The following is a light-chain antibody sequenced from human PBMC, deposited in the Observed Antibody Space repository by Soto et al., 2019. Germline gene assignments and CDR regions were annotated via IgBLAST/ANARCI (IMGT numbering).Light chain of an antibody. CDR3: QKYDSAPEA. Sequence: DIQMTQSPSSLSASVGDRVTITCRASQGISNSLAWYQQEPGKVPKLPIYDASTLQSGVSSRFSGSGSGTDFTLTISSLQPEDVATYYCQKYDSAPEAFGQGTKVEIK. V-gene: IGKV1-27*01. CDR1: QGISNS. CDR2: DAS. J-gene: IGKJ1*01.